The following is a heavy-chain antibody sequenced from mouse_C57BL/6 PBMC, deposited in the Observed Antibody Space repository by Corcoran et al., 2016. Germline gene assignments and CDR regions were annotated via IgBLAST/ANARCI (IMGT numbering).Heavy chain of an antibody. CDR2: ISFDGSN. CDR3: ARDQGIYSLFAY. V-gene: IGHV3-6*01. CDR1: GYSITSGYY. D-gene: IGHD6-2*01. J-gene: IGHJ3*01. Sequence: DVQLQESGPGLVKPSQSLSLTCSVTGYSITSGYYWNWIRQFPGNKLEWMGYISFDGSNNYNPSLKNQISITRDTSKNQFFLKLNSVTTEDTATYFCARDQGIYSLFAYWGQGTLVTVSA.